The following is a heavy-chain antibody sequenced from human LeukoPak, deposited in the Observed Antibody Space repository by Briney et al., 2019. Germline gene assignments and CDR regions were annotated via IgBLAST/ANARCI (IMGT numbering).Heavy chain of an antibody. V-gene: IGHV3-7*01. CDR3: ARAGGSSWADY. CDR1: GFTFSRYW. J-gene: IGHJ4*02. CDR2: IKQDGSEK. Sequence: GGSLRLSCAASGFTFSRYWMTWVRQTPGKGLEWVANIKQDGSEKDYVDSVKGRFTISRDSAKNSLYLQMNSLRAEDTAVYYCARAGGSSWADYWGQGTLVTVSS. D-gene: IGHD6-13*01.